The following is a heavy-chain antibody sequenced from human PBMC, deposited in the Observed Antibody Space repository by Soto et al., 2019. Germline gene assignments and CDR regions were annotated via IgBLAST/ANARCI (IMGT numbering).Heavy chain of an antibody. Sequence: SETLSLTCTVSGGSISSYYWSWIRQPPGKGLEWIGYIYYSGSTNYNPSLKSRVTISVDTSKNQFSLKLSSVTAADTAVYYCARDSVKGYYGWGSYRWFDPWGQGTLVTISS. CDR2: IYYSGST. J-gene: IGHJ5*02. V-gene: IGHV4-59*01. CDR3: ARDSVKGYYGWGSYRWFDP. CDR1: GGSISSYY. D-gene: IGHD3-10*01.